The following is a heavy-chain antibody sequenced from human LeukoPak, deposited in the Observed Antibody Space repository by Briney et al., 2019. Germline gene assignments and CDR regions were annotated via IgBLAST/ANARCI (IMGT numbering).Heavy chain of an antibody. Sequence: GASVKVSCKASGYTFTGYYMHWVRQAPGQGLEWMGWINPNSGGTNYARKFQGRVTMTRDTSISTAYMELSRLRSDDTAVYYCAKIAAAGTKRLDYWGQGTLVTVSS. CDR1: GYTFTGYY. CDR2: INPNSGGT. V-gene: IGHV1-2*02. CDR3: AKIAAAGTKRLDY. D-gene: IGHD6-13*01. J-gene: IGHJ4*02.